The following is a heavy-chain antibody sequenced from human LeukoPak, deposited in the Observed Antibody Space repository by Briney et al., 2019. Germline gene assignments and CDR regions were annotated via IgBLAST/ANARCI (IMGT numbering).Heavy chain of an antibody. J-gene: IGHJ4*02. Sequence: GGSLRLSCAASGFTFSSYGMHWVRQAPGKGLEWVAVISYDGSNKYYADSVKGRFTISRDNSKNTLYLQMNSLRAEDTAVYYCAREKYGSGTDWGQGTLVTVSS. CDR2: ISYDGSNK. CDR3: AREKYGSGTD. V-gene: IGHV3-30*03. D-gene: IGHD3-10*01. CDR1: GFTFSSYG.